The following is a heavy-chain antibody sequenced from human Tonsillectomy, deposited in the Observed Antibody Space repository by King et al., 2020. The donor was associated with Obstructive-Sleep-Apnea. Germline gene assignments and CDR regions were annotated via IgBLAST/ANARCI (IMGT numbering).Heavy chain of an antibody. Sequence: VQLVESGGGLVQPGGSLRLSCAASGFTFSSYSMNWVRKAPGKGLEWVSYISSSSSTIYYADSVKGRFTISRDNAKNSLYLQMNSLRAEDTAVYYCARDLRPDIVVVVAAGGWFDPWGQGTLVTVSS. CDR1: GFTFSSYS. V-gene: IGHV3-48*04. CDR3: ARDLRPDIVVVVAAGGWFDP. J-gene: IGHJ5*02. D-gene: IGHD2-15*01. CDR2: ISSSSSTI.